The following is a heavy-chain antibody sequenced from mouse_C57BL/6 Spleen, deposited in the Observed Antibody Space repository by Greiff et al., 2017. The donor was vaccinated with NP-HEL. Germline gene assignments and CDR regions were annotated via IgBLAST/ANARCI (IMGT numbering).Heavy chain of an antibody. CDR3: ARERGSHYWYFDV. Sequence: EVMLVESEGGLVQPGSSMKLSCTASGFTFSDYYMAWVRQVPEKGLEWVANINYDGSSTYYLDSLKSRFIISRDNAKNILYLQMSSLKSEDTATYYCARERGSHYWYFDVWGTGTTVTVSS. CDR2: INYDGSST. V-gene: IGHV5-16*01. CDR1: GFTFSDYY. J-gene: IGHJ1*03.